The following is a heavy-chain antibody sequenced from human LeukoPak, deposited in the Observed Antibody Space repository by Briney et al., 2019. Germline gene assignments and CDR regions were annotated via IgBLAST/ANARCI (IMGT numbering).Heavy chain of an antibody. CDR2: IYYSGST. CDR1: GGSISSHY. D-gene: IGHD2-15*01. J-gene: IGHJ4*02. CDR3: ARGGGSDFDY. Sequence: PSETLSLTCTVSGGSISSHYWSWIRQPPGEGLEWIGYIYYSGSTNYNPSLKSRVTISVDTSKNQFSLKLSSVTAADTAVYYCARGGGSDFDYWGQGTLVTVSS. V-gene: IGHV4-59*11.